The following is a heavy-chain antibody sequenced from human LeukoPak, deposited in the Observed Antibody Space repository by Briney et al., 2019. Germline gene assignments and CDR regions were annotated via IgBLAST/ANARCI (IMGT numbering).Heavy chain of an antibody. J-gene: IGHJ6*03. Sequence: GASVKVSCKASGYTFTSYGISWVRQAPGQGLEWMGWISAYNGNTNYAQKLQGRVTMTTDTSTSTAYMELRSLRSDDTAVYYCARGPYSSGWYDYYYMDVWGKGTTVTVSS. CDR1: GYTFTSYG. CDR2: ISAYNGNT. V-gene: IGHV1-18*01. CDR3: ARGPYSSGWYDYYYMDV. D-gene: IGHD6-19*01.